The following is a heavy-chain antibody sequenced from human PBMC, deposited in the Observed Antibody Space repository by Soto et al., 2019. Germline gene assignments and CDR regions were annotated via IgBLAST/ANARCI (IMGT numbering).Heavy chain of an antibody. Sequence: PSETLSLTCTVSVGSISSGDYYWSWIRQPPGKGLEWIGYIYYSGSTYYNPSLKSRVTISVDTSKNQFSLKLSSVTAADTAVYYCARENYYDSSGYPYWGQGTLVTVSS. CDR2: IYYSGST. D-gene: IGHD3-22*01. J-gene: IGHJ4*02. CDR1: VGSISSGDYY. CDR3: ARENYYDSSGYPY. V-gene: IGHV4-30-4*01.